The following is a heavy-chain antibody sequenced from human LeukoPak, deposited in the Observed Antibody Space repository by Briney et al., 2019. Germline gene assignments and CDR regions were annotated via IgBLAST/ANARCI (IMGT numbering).Heavy chain of an antibody. CDR2: INWNGGST. Sequence: PGGSLRLSCAASGFTFDDYGMSWVRQAPGKGLEWVSGINWNGGSTGYADSVKGRFTISRDNSENTLYLQMNSLRAEDTAVYYCAKTAGRIAAAGEFDYWGQGTLVTVSS. J-gene: IGHJ4*02. D-gene: IGHD6-13*01. V-gene: IGHV3-20*04. CDR1: GFTFDDYG. CDR3: AKTAGRIAAAGEFDY.